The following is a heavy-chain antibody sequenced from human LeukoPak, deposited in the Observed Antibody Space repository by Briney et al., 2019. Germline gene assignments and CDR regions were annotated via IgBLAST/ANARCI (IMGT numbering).Heavy chain of an antibody. CDR1: GFTFSSYA. D-gene: IGHD5-24*01. CDR2: ISYDGSNK. V-gene: IGHV3-30*04. J-gene: IGHJ6*02. Sequence: GGSLRLSCAASGFTFSSYAMHWVRQAPGKGLEWVAVISYDGSNKYYADSVKGRFTISRDNSKNTLYLQMNSLRAEDTAVYYCARAPEMASKFYYYGMDVWGQGTTVTVSS. CDR3: ARAPEMASKFYYYGMDV.